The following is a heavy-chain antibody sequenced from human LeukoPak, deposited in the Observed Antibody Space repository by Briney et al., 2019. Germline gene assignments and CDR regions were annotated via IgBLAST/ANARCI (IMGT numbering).Heavy chain of an antibody. Sequence: GVSLRLFCAASGFTFSNYWMHWVRQAPGKGREGLSRIYNDGSRTSYADSVKCRFTISRDNAKNTLYLQLSSLRAEDTAVYCCARDRDGYSYGFGHWGQGTLVTVSS. V-gene: IGHV3-74*01. J-gene: IGHJ4*02. D-gene: IGHD5-18*01. CDR3: ARDRDGYSYGFGH. CDR2: IYNDGSRT. CDR1: GFTFSNYW.